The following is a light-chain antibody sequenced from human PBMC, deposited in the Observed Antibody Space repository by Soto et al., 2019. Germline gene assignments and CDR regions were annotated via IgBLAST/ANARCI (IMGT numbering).Light chain of an antibody. V-gene: IGLV2-14*01. CDR2: EVS. J-gene: IGLJ2*01. Sequence: QSALTQPASVSGSPGQSITISCTGTSSDVGGYKYVSWYQQHPDKAPKLIMFEVSNRPSGISSRFSGSKSGNTASLTISGIQAEDEADYYCASYTSSSTSVIFGRGTKLTVL. CDR3: ASYTSSSTSVI. CDR1: SSDVGGYKY.